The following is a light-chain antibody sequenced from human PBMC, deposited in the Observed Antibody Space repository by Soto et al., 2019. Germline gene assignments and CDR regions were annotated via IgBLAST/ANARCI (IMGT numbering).Light chain of an antibody. J-gene: IGKJ4*01. V-gene: IGKV3-11*01. CDR1: QSVSTS. CDR2: DAS. Sequence: EIVLTQSPATLSLSPGETATLSCRASQSVSTSLAWYQQKPGQAPRLLIYDASDRASGIPARFSGSGSGTDFTLTISSLEPVDFAVYYCQQCVNWPLLTLGGGTKVELK. CDR3: QQCVNWPLLT.